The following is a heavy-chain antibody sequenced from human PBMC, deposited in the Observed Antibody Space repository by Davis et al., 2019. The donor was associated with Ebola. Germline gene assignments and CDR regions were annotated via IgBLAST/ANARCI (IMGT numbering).Heavy chain of an antibody. CDR3: ARENYDILTGYVDY. J-gene: IGHJ4*02. CDR1: GFTFSSYA. D-gene: IGHD3-9*01. Sequence: ESLKISCAASGFTFSSYAMSWIRQPPGKGLEWIGEINHSGSTNYNPSLKSRVTISVDTSKNQFSLKLSSVTAADTAVYYCARENYDILTGYVDYWGQGTLVTVSS. CDR2: INHSGST. V-gene: IGHV4-34*01.